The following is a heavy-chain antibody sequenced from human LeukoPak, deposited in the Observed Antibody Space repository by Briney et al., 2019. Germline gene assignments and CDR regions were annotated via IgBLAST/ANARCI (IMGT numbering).Heavy chain of an antibody. CDR2: MSADGSTK. V-gene: IGHV3-30-3*01. CDR1: GFTLSSQN. D-gene: IGHD3-22*01. CDR3: ARDLPFYDNSVYDTA. J-gene: IGHJ4*02. Sequence: PGGSLRLSCAASGFTLSSQNMHWVRQAPGRGLEWVVVMSADGSTKYYADSVKGRFTISRDNSRNTLYLQMNSLRVEDTAVYSCARDLPFYDNSVYDTAWGQGTLVTVSS.